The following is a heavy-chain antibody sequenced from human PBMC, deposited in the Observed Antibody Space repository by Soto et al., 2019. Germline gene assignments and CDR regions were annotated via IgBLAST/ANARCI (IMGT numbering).Heavy chain of an antibody. J-gene: IGHJ5*02. CDR2: MNPNSGNT. D-gene: IGHD6-13*01. Sequence: QVQLVQSGAEVKKPGASVKVSCKASGYTFTGYDINWVRQAPGQGLEWMGWMNPNSGNTGYAQKFQGKLTMTRNTSISTAYMDLSSLRSEDTAVDYCARGLRNPTAAGNWFDPWGQGTLVTVSS. CDR1: GYTFTGYD. V-gene: IGHV1-8*01. CDR3: ARGLRNPTAAGNWFDP.